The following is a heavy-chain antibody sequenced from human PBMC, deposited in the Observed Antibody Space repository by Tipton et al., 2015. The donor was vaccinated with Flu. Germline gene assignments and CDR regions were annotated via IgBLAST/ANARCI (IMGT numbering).Heavy chain of an antibody. D-gene: IGHD3-22*01. Sequence: TLSLTCTVSGGSISSYYWSWIRQPPGKGLEWIGCIYYSGSTNYNPSLKSRVTISVDTSKNQFSLKLSSVTAADTAVYYCARERYYYDSSGYYGPRRTYYYYGMDVWGQGTTVPVSS. CDR2: IYYSGST. CDR3: ARERYYYDSSGYYGPRRTYYYYGMDV. V-gene: IGHV4-59*01. CDR1: GGSISSYY. J-gene: IGHJ6*02.